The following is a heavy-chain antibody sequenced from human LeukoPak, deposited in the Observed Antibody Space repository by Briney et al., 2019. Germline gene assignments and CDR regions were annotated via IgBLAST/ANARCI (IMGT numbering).Heavy chain of an antibody. CDR2: ISSNGGST. CDR1: GFTFSNFW. D-gene: IGHD5-12*01. Sequence: GGSLRLSCAASGFTFSNFWMHWVRQAPGKGLEYVSSISSNGGSTYYADSVKGRFTISRDNSKNTLFLQMSSLRTEDTAVYYCASPYSGYDYNFDHWGQGTLVTVSS. CDR3: ASPYSGYDYNFDH. V-gene: IGHV3-64D*06. J-gene: IGHJ4*02.